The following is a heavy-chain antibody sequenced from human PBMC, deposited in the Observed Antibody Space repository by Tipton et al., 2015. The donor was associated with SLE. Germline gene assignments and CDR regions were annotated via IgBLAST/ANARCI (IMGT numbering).Heavy chain of an antibody. Sequence: SLRLSCTASGFTFSSYWMHWVRQPPGKGLVWVSEIDPNGSPTNYADSVKDRFTISRDNAKNTPFLEMNSLRVDDTAVYYCASLSAPSDYWGQGTLATVSS. CDR2: IDPNGSPT. CDR3: ASLSAPSDY. J-gene: IGHJ4*02. CDR1: GFTFSSYW. V-gene: IGHV3-74*01.